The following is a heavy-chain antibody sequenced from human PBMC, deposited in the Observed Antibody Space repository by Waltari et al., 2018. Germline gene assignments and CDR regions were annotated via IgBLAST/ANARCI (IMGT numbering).Heavy chain of an antibody. CDR2: IYYRGST. CDR1: GDSITSPTYY. V-gene: IGHV4-39*01. Sequence: QLQLQESGPGLVKPSETLSLTCSVSGDSITSPTYYWGWVRQPPGKGLEWIGSIYYRGSTDYTPSLKSRVTISLDTSKNQFSLKLSSVTAADTAVYYCASYCTGGRCHSDYWGQGTLVTVSS. CDR3: ASYCTGGRCHSDY. D-gene: IGHD2-15*01. J-gene: IGHJ4*02.